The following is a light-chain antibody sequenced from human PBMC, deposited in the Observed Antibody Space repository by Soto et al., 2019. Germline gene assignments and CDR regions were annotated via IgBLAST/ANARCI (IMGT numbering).Light chain of an antibody. CDR3: QHYNSYSEG. Sequence: IQLTQSPSSLSASVGDRVTITCRASQGISSYLAWYQQKPGKAPKLLIYAASTLQSGVPSRFSGSGSGTEFTLTTSSLQPDDFAPYYCQHYNSYSEGFGQGTKVDIK. V-gene: IGKV1-9*01. J-gene: IGKJ1*01. CDR2: AAS. CDR1: QGISSY.